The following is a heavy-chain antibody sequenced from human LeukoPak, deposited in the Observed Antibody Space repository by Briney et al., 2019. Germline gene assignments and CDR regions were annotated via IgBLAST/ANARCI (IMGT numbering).Heavy chain of an antibody. CDR1: GFTFSSYS. CDR2: ISSSSSYI. D-gene: IGHD4-11*01. V-gene: IGHV3-21*01. J-gene: IGHJ4*02. Sequence: PGGSLRLSCAASGFTFSSYSMNWVRQAPGKGLEWVSSISSSSSYIYYADSAKGRFTISRDNAKNSLYLQMNSLRAEDTAVYYCARDLTPNYSRYFDYWGQGTLVTVSS. CDR3: ARDLTPNYSRYFDY.